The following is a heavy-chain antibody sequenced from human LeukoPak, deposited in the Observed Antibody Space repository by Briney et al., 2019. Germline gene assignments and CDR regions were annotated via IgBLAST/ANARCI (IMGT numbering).Heavy chain of an antibody. V-gene: IGHV4-38-2*02. CDR2: IYHDGTT. D-gene: IGHD3-22*01. CDR1: GYSISSGYN. CDR3: ARDPGGGSGYFDT. Sequence: PSETLSLTCTVSGYSISSGYNWGWIRQPPGMGLEWIGSIYHDGTTYYNPSLKSRVTISVDTSKNQFSLKLNSVTAADTAVYYCARDPGGGSGYFDTWGQGTLVTVSS. J-gene: IGHJ5*02.